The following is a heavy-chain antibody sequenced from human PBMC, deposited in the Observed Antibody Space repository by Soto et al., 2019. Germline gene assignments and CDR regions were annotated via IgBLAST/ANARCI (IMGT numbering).Heavy chain of an antibody. CDR1: GFTFSSYA. CDR3: AREIERLLGY. Sequence: QVQLVESGGGVVQPGRSLRLSCAASGFTFSSYAMQWVRKAQGKGLEWVAVISYDGSNKYYADSVKGRFTLSRDNSKNQLYLQMNSLRAAYTAVYYCAREIERLLGYWGQGTLVTVSS. D-gene: IGHD3-3*01. CDR2: ISYDGSNK. J-gene: IGHJ4*02. V-gene: IGHV3-30-3*01.